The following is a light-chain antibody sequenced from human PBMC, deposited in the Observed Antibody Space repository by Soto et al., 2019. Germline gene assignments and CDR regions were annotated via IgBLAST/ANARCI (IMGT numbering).Light chain of an antibody. CDR1: SSNIGAGYD. CDR2: GNS. V-gene: IGLV1-40*01. CDR3: QSYDSSLRV. Sequence: QSVLTQPPSVSGAPVLRVTISCTGSSSNIGAGYDVHWYQQLPGTAPKLLIYGNSNRPSGVPDRFSGSKSGTSASLAITGLQAEDEADYYCQSYDSSLRVFGTGTKVTVL. J-gene: IGLJ1*01.